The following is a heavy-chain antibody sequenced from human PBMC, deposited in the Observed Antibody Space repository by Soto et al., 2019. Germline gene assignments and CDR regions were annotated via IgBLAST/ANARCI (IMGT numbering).Heavy chain of an antibody. CDR2: TSYDGRDK. J-gene: IGHJ1*01. CDR3: ARWGTTGGLDV. V-gene: IGHV3-33*05. CDR1: GITFRSYV. D-gene: IGHD3-16*01. Sequence: QVQLVESGGGVVQPGTSLRVACVGSGITFRSYVIHWVRQAPGKGLEWVALTSYDGRDKYYGDSVRGRFTISRDNSRNTVDLQMDSLRLEDTALYYCARWGTTGGLDVWGQGTLVSVSS.